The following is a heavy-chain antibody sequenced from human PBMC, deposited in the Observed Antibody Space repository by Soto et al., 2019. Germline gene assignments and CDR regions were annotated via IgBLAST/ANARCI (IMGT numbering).Heavy chain of an antibody. CDR1: GFIFGSYW. CDR3: ARVRATDYEIDY. J-gene: IGHJ4*02. Sequence: XVSLRLSCTASGFIFGSYWMTWVRHVPGKGLQWVANIKRDGSEKYYVDFVKGRFTISRDNADNSVFLDMNNLRVDDTATYYCARVRATDYEIDYWGQGALVTVSS. V-gene: IGHV3-7*03. CDR2: IKRDGSEK. D-gene: IGHD4-17*01.